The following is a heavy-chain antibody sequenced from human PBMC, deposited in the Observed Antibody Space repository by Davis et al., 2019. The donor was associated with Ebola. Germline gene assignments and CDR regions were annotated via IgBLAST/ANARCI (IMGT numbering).Heavy chain of an antibody. V-gene: IGHV3-21*01. CDR2: ISSDSDYI. D-gene: IGHD3-16*01. CDR3: ARDRPLDFFFGDYYGMDV. CDR1: GFTFTTYS. J-gene: IGHJ6*02. Sequence: PGGSLRLSCAASGFTFTTYSMSWVRQAPGKALEWVSSISSDSDYIYYADSAKGRFTISRDNAKNSLYLQMNSLRAEDTAVYYCARDRPLDFFFGDYYGMDVWGQGTTVTASS.